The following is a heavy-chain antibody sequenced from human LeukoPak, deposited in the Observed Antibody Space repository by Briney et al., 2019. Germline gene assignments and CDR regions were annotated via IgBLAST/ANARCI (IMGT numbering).Heavy chain of an antibody. CDR3: ASITIFGVVTPNDAFDI. J-gene: IGHJ3*02. D-gene: IGHD3-3*01. CDR2: IYYSGST. V-gene: IGHV4-59*01. CDR1: GGSISSYY. Sequence: SETLSLTCTVSGGSISSYYWSWIRQPPGKGLEWIGYIYYSGSTNYNPSLKSRVTISVDTSKNQFSLKLSSVTAADTAVYYCASITIFGVVTPNDAFDIWGQGTMVTVSS.